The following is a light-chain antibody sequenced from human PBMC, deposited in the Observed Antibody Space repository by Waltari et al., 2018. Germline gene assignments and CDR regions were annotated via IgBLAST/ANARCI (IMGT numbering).Light chain of an antibody. CDR1: QIVGRF. Sequence: EILLKQSPGTLSLSSGERTTLSCRASQIVGRFFAWYQQKPGQAPRLLIYDASSRATGIPDRFSGSGSGTDFSLTISRLEPEDFAVYYCQHYVRLPATFGQGTKVEIK. CDR3: QHYVRLPAT. J-gene: IGKJ1*01. V-gene: IGKV3-20*01. CDR2: DAS.